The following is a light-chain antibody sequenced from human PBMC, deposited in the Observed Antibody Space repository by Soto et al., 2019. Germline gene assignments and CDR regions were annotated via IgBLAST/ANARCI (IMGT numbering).Light chain of an antibody. CDR2: NVN. Sequence: QSALIQPPSVSGSPGQSVTISCTGTSSDVGSFDHVSWYQQHPGTVPKYMIYNVNTPSSGVPDLFSGSKSGNTASMTISGLKAEDGADYKFCSYTSRATYVFGTGTNLTVL. CDR3: CSYTSRATYV. CDR1: SSDVGSFDH. J-gene: IGLJ1*01. V-gene: IGLV2-18*02.